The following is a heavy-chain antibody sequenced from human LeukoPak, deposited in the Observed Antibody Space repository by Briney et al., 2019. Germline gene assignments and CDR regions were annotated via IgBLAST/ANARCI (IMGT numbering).Heavy chain of an antibody. CDR2: IIPIFGTA. CDR3: ARLMTTYSSGHDP. Sequence: SVKVSCKASGGTFSSYAISWVRQAPGQGLEWMGRIIPIFGTANYAQKFQGRVTITTDESTSTAYMELSSLRSEDTAVYYCARLMTTYSSGHDPWGQGTLVTVSS. V-gene: IGHV1-69*05. CDR1: GGTFSSYA. J-gene: IGHJ5*02. D-gene: IGHD6-19*01.